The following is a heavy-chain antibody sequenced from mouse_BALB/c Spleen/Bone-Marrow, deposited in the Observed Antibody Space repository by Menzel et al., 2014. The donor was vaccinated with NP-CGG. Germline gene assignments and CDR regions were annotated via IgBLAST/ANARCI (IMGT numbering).Heavy chain of an antibody. V-gene: IGHV1-80*01. J-gene: IGHJ2*01. CDR2: IYPGDSDT. CDR1: GYAFSSYW. Sequence: VNVVESGAELVRPGSSVKISCKASGYAFSSYWMNWVKQRPGQGLEWIGQIYPGDSDTDYNGKFKGKATLTADKSSNTAYMQLTSLTSEDSAVYFCARGGISVDYWGQGTTLTVSS. CDR3: ARGGISVDY.